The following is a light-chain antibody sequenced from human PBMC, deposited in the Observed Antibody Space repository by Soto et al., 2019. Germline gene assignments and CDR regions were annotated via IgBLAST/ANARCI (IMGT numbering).Light chain of an antibody. Sequence: ITQPPASVSGARVDMITIAFRGGRGIGTDLGWYQQKPGRAPERLIYCTSSLESGVPSRFSGSGSGTEFSLTITSLQPEDFATYYCLQHYTCPRTFGQGTKVDIK. CDR1: RGIGTD. V-gene: IGKV1-17*01. CDR2: CTS. CDR3: LQHYTCPRT. J-gene: IGKJ1*01.